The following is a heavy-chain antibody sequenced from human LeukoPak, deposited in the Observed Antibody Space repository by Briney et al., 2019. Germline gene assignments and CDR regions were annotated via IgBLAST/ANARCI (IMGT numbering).Heavy chain of an antibody. CDR2: IRYDGSNK. CDR3: AKRGYSYGPFGY. D-gene: IGHD5-18*01. CDR1: GLTFSSYG. Sequence: GGSLRLSCAASGLTFSSYGMHWVRQAPGKGLERVAFIRYDGSNKYYADSVKGRFTISRGNSKNTLYLQMNSLRAEDTAVYYCAKRGYSYGPFGYWGQGTLVTVSS. J-gene: IGHJ4*02. V-gene: IGHV3-30*02.